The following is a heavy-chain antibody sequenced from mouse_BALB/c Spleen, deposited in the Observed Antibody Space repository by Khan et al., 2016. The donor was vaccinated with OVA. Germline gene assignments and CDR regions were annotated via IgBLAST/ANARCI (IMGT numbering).Heavy chain of an antibody. D-gene: IGHD1-1*01. V-gene: IGHV5-9-3*01. CDR1: GFTFSDYG. J-gene: IGHJ2*03. CDR3: TRTPGYYGSNYFDQ. Sequence: EVELVESGGDLVKPGGSLKLSCAASGFTFSDYGMSWVRQTPEKRLEWVATISSGGSFTYYLDSVKGRFTISRASAKNTLNLQMSSLRSEDTAMYYCTRTPGYYGSNYFDQWGQGTSLTVSS. CDR2: ISSGGSFT.